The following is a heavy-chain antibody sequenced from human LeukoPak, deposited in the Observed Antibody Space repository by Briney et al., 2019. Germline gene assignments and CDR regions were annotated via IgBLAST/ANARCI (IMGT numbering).Heavy chain of an antibody. V-gene: IGHV3-30*18. D-gene: IGHD6-13*01. CDR3: AKEAIAAAGPLFDY. CDR2: ISYGGSNK. CDR1: GFTFSSYG. Sequence: GRSLRLSCAASGFTFSSYGMHWVRQAPGKGLEWVAVISYGGSNKYYADSVKGRFTISRDNSKNTLYLQMNSLRAEDTAVYYCAKEAIAAAGPLFDYWGQGTLVTVSS. J-gene: IGHJ4*02.